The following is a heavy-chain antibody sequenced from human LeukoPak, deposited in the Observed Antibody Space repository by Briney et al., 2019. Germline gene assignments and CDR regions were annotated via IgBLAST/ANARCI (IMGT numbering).Heavy chain of an antibody. CDR3: ARKGGYRYGS. Sequence: GRSLRLSCSASGFTFSSYPMHWVRQAPGKGLEWVAVISYDGSNKYYADSVKGRFTISRDNSKNTLSLQMESLGPDDTAVYYCARKGGYRYGSWGQGTLVTVSS. CDR1: GFTFSSYP. CDR2: ISYDGSNK. D-gene: IGHD5-18*01. J-gene: IGHJ5*02. V-gene: IGHV3-30*04.